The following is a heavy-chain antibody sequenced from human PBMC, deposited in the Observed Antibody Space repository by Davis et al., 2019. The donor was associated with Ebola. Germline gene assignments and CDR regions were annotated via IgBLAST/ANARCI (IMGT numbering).Heavy chain of an antibody. V-gene: IGHV3-11*05. D-gene: IGHD2-21*02. CDR3: AKDTANIWFDI. Sequence: GESLKISCEASGFTFTDYYMTWIRQAPGKGLGWVSYMSGDHLYTNYADSVRGRFTISRDNSRNTLYLQMNGLRVEDTAIYYCAKDTANIWFDIWGQGTMVTVSS. CDR1: GFTFTDYY. CDR2: MSGDHLYT. J-gene: IGHJ3*02.